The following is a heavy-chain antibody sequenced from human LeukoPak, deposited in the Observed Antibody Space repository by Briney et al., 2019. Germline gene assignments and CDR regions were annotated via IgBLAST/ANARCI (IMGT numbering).Heavy chain of an antibody. D-gene: IGHD3-22*01. CDR1: GGSISSSSYY. V-gene: IGHV4-39*01. CDR2: IYYSGST. J-gene: IGHJ4*02. Sequence: SSETLSLTCTVSGGSISSSSYYWGWIRQPPGRGLVWNGSIYYSGSTYYNPSLKSRVTISVDTSQNQFSLKLSSVTAADTAVYYCARHRDYYDSSGVFDYWGQGTLVTVSS. CDR3: ARHRDYYDSSGVFDY.